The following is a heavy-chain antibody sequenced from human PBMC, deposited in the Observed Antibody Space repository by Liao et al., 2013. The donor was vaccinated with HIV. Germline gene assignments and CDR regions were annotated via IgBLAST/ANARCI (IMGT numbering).Heavy chain of an antibody. D-gene: IGHD3-10*01. V-gene: IGHV4-34*02. Sequence: QVQLQQWGAGLLKPSETLSLNCAVYGGAFSGYQWTWIRQTPGKGLEWIGEIDHSGTSTYNPSLKSRVIISVDTSKNQFSLRLNLTAADTALYFCARGGRKFYDSGSYYIRGYAFDIWGQGTRVTVS. CDR1: GGAFSGYQ. CDR2: IDHSGTS. J-gene: IGHJ3*02. CDR3: ARGGRKFYDSGSYYIRGYAFDI.